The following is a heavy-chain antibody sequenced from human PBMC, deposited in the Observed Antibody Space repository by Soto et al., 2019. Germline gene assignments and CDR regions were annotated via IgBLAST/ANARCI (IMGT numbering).Heavy chain of an antibody. V-gene: IGHV3-23*01. D-gene: IGHD3-10*01. CDR2: ISGSGLST. CDR3: ATAPLHHPRWFFDY. CDR1: GFTFTNYA. Sequence: EVQLLESGGGLVQPGGSLRLSCTGSGFTFTNYAMSWDRQAPGRGLQWVSGISGSGLSTYYADSVKGRFTVSRHNSKNTLYLQMNSLRAQDTAVYYCATAPLHHPRWFFDYWGQGTLVTVSS. J-gene: IGHJ4*02.